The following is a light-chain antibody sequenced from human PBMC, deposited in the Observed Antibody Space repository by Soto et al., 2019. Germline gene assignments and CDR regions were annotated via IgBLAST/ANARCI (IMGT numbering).Light chain of an antibody. CDR1: SSDVGGYNY. CDR3: SSYTSSSTLYV. Sequence: QSALTQPASVSGSPAQSITISCTGTSSDVGGYNYVSWYQQYPGKAPKLMIYEVSNRPSGVSNRFSGSKSGNTASLTISGLQAEDEADYYCSSYTSSSTLYVFGTGTKLTVL. J-gene: IGLJ1*01. CDR2: EVS. V-gene: IGLV2-14*01.